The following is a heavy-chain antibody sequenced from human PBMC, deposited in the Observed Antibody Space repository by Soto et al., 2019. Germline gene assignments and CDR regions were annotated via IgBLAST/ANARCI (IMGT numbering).Heavy chain of an antibody. J-gene: IGHJ4*02. Sequence: EVQLLESGGDLVQPGGSLRPSCAASGFTFSSYAMNWVRQAPGKGLEWVSTIRTSVGDTYYAASVKGRFTISRDNSKSTVYLHLNSLRAEDTAIYYCAKDPTYDYGYFDSWGQGTLVTVSS. D-gene: IGHD4-17*01. CDR2: IRTSVGDT. V-gene: IGHV3-23*01. CDR1: GFTFSSYA. CDR3: AKDPTYDYGYFDS.